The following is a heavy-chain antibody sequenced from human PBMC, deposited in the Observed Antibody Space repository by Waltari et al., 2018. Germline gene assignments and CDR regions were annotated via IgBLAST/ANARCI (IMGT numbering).Heavy chain of an antibody. CDR2: IFSNDEK. CDR1: GFSLSTARMG. J-gene: IGHJ6*03. D-gene: IGHD3-3*01. Sequence: QVTLKESGPVLVNLTETLTLTSTVSGFSLSTARMGVGWIRHSPGQALEWLAHIFSNDEKSYSTSLKSRLTISKDTSKSQVVLTMTNMDPVDTATYYCARIPADFWSGLPNYYYYMDVWGKGTTVTVSS. V-gene: IGHV2-26*01. CDR3: ARIPADFWSGLPNYYYYMDV.